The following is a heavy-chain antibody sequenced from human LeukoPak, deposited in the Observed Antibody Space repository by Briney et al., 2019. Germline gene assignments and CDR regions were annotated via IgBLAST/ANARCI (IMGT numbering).Heavy chain of an antibody. J-gene: IGHJ6*03. CDR2: IYYSGST. D-gene: IGHD6-6*01. CDR3: AGTQYSSSAGYYYYMDV. Sequence: PSETLSLTCTVSGGSISSYYWSWTRQPPGKGLEWIGYIYYSGSTNYNPSLKSRVTISVDTSKNQFSLKLSSVTAADTAVYYCAGTQYSSSAGYYYYMDVWGKGTTVTVSS. V-gene: IGHV4-59*01. CDR1: GGSISSYY.